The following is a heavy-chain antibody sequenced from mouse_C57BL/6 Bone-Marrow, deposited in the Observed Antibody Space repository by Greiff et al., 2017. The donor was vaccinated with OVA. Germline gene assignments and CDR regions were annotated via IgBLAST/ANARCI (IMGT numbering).Heavy chain of an antibody. CDR3: ARFPHYYGSSYGDY. V-gene: IGHV1-55*01. CDR2: IYPGSGST. CDR1: GYTFTSYW. Sequence: VQLVESGAELVKPGASVKMSCKASGYTFTSYWITWVKQRPGQGLEWIGDIYPGSGSTNYNEKFKSKATLTVDTSSSTAYMQLSSLTSEDSAVYYCARFPHYYGSSYGDYWGQGTTLTVSS. J-gene: IGHJ2*01. D-gene: IGHD1-1*01.